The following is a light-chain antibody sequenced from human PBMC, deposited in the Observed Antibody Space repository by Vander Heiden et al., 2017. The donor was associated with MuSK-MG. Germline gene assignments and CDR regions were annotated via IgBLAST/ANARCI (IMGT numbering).Light chain of an antibody. J-gene: IGKJ4*01. Sequence: VMTQSPGTLSVSPGERVTLSCRASQSISTSLAWYHQMPGQAPRLLVYDATSRASGVPARFRGSGSGTEFTLTISSLQSEDFAVYYCQQYKDFPLTFGGGTKVDVK. CDR1: QSISTS. CDR3: QQYKDFPLT. CDR2: DAT. V-gene: IGKV3-15*01.